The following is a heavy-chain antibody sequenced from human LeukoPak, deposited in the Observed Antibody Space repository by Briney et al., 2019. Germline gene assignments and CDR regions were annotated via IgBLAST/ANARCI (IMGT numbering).Heavy chain of an antibody. CDR2: VHIDGSST. V-gene: IGHV3-74*01. Sequence: GGSLNLSCAASGFTSGNYLMNWVRQPQGKGLWWVSRVHIDGSSTTYADSVKGRFTISRDDAKNTLYLQMNSLRAEDTAVYYCARAPSGWHATDVWGQGTTVTVSS. J-gene: IGHJ6*02. CDR3: ARAPSGWHATDV. D-gene: IGHD6-19*01. CDR1: GFTSGNYL.